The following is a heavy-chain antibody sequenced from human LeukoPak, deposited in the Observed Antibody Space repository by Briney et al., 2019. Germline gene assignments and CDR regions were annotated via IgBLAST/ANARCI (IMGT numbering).Heavy chain of an antibody. D-gene: IGHD3-9*01. CDR1: GGSISSYY. Sequence: SETLSLTCTVSGGSISSYYWSWIRQPPGKGLEWIGYIYYSGSTNYNPSLKSRVTISVDTSKNQFSLKLRSVTAADTAVYYCTRVTGYMIEDYFDYWGQGILVTVSS. CDR3: TRVTGYMIEDYFDY. J-gene: IGHJ4*02. V-gene: IGHV4-59*01. CDR2: IYYSGST.